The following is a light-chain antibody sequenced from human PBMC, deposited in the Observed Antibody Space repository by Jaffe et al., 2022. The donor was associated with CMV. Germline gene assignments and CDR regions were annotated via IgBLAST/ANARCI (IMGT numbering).Light chain of an antibody. Sequence: EIVLTQSPGTLSLSPGERATLSCRASQRISSSYLAWYQQKPGQTPRLLISGASTRATGIPDRFSAVGSGTDFTLTISRLEPEDFAVYFCQQFGSSTWTFGQGTKVEIK. CDR2: GAS. V-gene: IGKV3-20*01. J-gene: IGKJ1*01. CDR1: QRISSSY. CDR3: QQFGSSTWT.